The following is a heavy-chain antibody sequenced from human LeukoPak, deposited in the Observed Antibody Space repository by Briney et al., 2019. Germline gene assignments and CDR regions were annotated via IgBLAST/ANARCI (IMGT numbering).Heavy chain of an antibody. CDR2: IYYTGNT. J-gene: IGHJ4*02. D-gene: IGHD3/OR15-3a*01. Sequence: KTGGSLRLSCAASGFTFSNAWMSWVRQPPGKGLEWIGSIYYTGNTYYNASLKSRVTISIDTSKNQISLRLTSVTATDTAMYYCARQTGSGLFTLPGGQGTLVTVSS. V-gene: IGHV4-59*04. CDR1: GFTFSNAW. CDR3: ARQTGSGLFTLP.